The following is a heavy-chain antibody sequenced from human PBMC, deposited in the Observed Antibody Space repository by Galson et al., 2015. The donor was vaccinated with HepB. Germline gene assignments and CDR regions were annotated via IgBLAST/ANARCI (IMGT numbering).Heavy chain of an antibody. CDR1: GFTFTAYD. CDR2: ITRGGDSA. V-gene: IGHV3-23*01. CDR3: VRYRPTPSYSGFDS. J-gene: IGHJ5*01. Sequence: SLRLSCAASGFTFTAYDMTWVRQAPGKGLEWVSTITRGGDSAYYADSVKGRFTISRDNSKNALFLQMNSLRAADTAIYRCVRYRPTPSYSGFDSWGQGSLVTVSS. D-gene: IGHD2-15*01.